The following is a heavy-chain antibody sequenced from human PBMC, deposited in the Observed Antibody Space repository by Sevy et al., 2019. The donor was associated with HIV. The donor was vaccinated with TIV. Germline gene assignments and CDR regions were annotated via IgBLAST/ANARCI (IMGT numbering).Heavy chain of an antibody. CDR2: ITGSGGDT. V-gene: IGHV3-23*01. J-gene: IGHJ6*02. CDR3: ATRGNYYDSSGDYFGLDV. Sequence: GGSLRLSCAASGFTFSSYAMTWVRQAPGKGLEWVSIITGSGGDTYYADSVKGRFTIFRDNSKNTLYLQMNSLRAEDTAIYYCATRGNYYDSSGDYFGLDVWGQGTTVTVSS. D-gene: IGHD3-22*01. CDR1: GFTFSSYA.